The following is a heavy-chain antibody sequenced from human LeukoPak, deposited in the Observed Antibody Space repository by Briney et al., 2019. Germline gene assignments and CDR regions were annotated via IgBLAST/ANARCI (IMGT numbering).Heavy chain of an antibody. CDR2: INAGNGNT. CDR1: GYTFTSYA. V-gene: IGHV1-3*01. D-gene: IGHD6-13*01. J-gene: IGHJ4*02. CDR3: ARLPPAGLQIDY. Sequence: GASVKVSYKASGYTFTSYAMHWVRQAPGQRLEWMGWINAGNGNTKYSQKFQGRVTITRDTSASTAYMELSSLRSEDTAVYYCARLPPAGLQIDYWGQGTLVTVSS.